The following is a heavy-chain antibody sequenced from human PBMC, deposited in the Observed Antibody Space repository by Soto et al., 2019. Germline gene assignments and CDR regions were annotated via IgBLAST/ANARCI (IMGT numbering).Heavy chain of an antibody. D-gene: IGHD1-1*01. CDR2: ISAHNGNT. V-gene: IGHV1-18*01. CDR1: GYTFTSYG. Sequence: QVHLVQSGAEVKKPGASVKVSCKASGYTFTSYGITWVRQAPGQGLEWMGWISAHNGNTDYAQKLQGRVIVTRDTSTSTAYMELRSLISDDTAVYYCERGRYGDYGGQGALVTVSS. CDR3: ERGRYGDY. J-gene: IGHJ4*02.